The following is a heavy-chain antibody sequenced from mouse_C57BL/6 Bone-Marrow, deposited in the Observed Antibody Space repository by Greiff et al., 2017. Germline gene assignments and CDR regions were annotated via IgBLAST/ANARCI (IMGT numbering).Heavy chain of an antibody. J-gene: IGHJ2*01. CDR1: GYTFTSYG. V-gene: IGHV1-81*01. CDR3: AREGITTVVALDY. CDR2: IYPRSGNT. D-gene: IGHD1-1*01. Sequence: VQLQESGAELARPGASVKLSCKASGYTFTSYGISWVKQRTGQGLEWIGEIYPRSGNTYYNEKFKGKATLTADKSSSTAYMELRSLTSEDSAVYFCAREGITTVVALDYWGQGTTLTVSS.